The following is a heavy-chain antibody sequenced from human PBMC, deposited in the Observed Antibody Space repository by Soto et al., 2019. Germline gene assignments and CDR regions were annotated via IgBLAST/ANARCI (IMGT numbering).Heavy chain of an antibody. CDR2: TYYSGST. CDR3: ARDRGLYYDSSGGAFDI. Sequence: LSLTCTVSGGSISSGDYYWSWIRQPPGKGLEWIGYTYYSGSTYYNPSLKSRVTISVDTSKNQFSLKLSSVTAADTAVYYCARDRGLYYDSSGGAFDIWGQGTMVTVSS. V-gene: IGHV4-30-4*01. CDR1: GGSISSGDYY. D-gene: IGHD3-22*01. J-gene: IGHJ3*02.